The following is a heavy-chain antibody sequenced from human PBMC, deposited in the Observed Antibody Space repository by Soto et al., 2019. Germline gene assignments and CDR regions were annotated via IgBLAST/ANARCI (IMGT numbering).Heavy chain of an antibody. J-gene: IGHJ4*02. V-gene: IGHV3-74*01. CDR2: INDGGTIR. Sequence: EVRLVESGGGLVQPGGSLRLSCEASGFPFGSYAMHWVRQAPGKGLMWVSRINDGGTIRICADSVKGRFTISRENAKNTLSLQMNSLRDEDTAVYYCVRDWFGEPHWGQGTLVTVSS. D-gene: IGHD3-10*01. CDR1: GFPFGSYA. CDR3: VRDWFGEPH.